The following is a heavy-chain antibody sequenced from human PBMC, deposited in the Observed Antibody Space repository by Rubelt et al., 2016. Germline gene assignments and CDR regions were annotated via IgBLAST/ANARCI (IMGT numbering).Heavy chain of an antibody. CDR3: ARPAGPSYYYYFDY. Sequence: QVQLQESGPGLVKPSGTLSLTCAVSGGSISSHNWWSWVRQPPGKGLEWIGEIYHSGSTNYIPSLKSRVTISVYASNNRFSRGLNAVTAADSAVYYCARPAGPSYYYYFDYWGQGILVTVSS. V-gene: IGHV4-4*02. CDR2: IYHSGST. J-gene: IGHJ4*02. CDR1: GGSISSHNW. D-gene: IGHD3-22*01.